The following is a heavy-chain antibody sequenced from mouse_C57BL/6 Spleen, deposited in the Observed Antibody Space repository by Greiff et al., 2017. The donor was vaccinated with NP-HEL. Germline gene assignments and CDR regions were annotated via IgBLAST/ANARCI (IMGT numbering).Heavy chain of an antibody. D-gene: IGHD1-1*01. CDR1: GYAFSSSW. CDR3: ARSGYYYGSSYYLDY. V-gene: IGHV1-82*01. Sequence: QVHVKQSGPELVKPGASVKISCKASGYAFSSSWMNWVKQRPGKGLEWIGRIYPGDGDTNYNGKFKGKATLTADKSSSTAYMQLSSLTSEDSAVYFWARSGYYYGSSYYLDYWGQGTTLTVSS. CDR2: IYPGDGDT. J-gene: IGHJ2*01.